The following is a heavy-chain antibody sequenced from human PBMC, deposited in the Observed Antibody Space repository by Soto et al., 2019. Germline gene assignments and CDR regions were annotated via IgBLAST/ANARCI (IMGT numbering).Heavy chain of an antibody. V-gene: IGHV5-10-1*01. J-gene: IGHJ6*02. Sequence: PVESLKISCKGSGDSFTSYWISWVRQMPGKGLEWMGRIDPSDSYTNYSPSFQGHVTISADKSISTAYLQWSSLKASDTAMYYCARHQEAAPYYYYYYGMDVWGQGTTVTVSS. CDR3: ARHQEAAPYYYYYYGMDV. CDR2: IDPSDSYT. D-gene: IGHD6-13*01. CDR1: GDSFTSYW.